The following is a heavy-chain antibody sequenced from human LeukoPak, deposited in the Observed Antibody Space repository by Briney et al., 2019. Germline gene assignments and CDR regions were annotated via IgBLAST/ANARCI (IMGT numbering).Heavy chain of an antibody. CDR1: GGSFSGYY. CDR3: ASMEDYSNPAPFDY. CDR2: INHSGST. Sequence: SETLSLTRAVYGGSFSGYYWSWIRQPPGKGLEWIGEINHSGSTNYNPSLKSRVTISVDTSKNQFSLKLSSVTAADTAVYYCASMEDYSNPAPFDYWGQGTLVTVSS. J-gene: IGHJ4*02. D-gene: IGHD4-11*01. V-gene: IGHV4-34*01.